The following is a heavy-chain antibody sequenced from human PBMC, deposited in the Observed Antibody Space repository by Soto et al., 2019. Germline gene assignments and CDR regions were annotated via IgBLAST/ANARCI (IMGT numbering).Heavy chain of an antibody. D-gene: IGHD2-8*01. CDR3: AKLYCTNGVCRDY. CDR2: ISYDGSNK. CDR1: GFTFSSYG. V-gene: IGHV3-30*18. Sequence: GGSLRLSCAASGFTFSSYGMHWVRQAPGKGLEWVAVISYDGSNKYYADSVKGRFAISRDNSKNTLYLQMNSLRAEDTAVYYCAKLYCTNGVCRDYWGQGTLVTVSS. J-gene: IGHJ4*02.